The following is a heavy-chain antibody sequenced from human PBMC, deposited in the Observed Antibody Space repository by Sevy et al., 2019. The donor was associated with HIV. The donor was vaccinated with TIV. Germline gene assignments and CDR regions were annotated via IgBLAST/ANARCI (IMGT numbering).Heavy chain of an antibody. CDR3: ATDIVVGRDY. Sequence: ASVKVSCKVSGYTLSALSMHWVRQAPGKGLEWMGGFDEDGETLYAQKFQGRVTMTEDTSTDTGYMELSRLRSEDTAVYYCATDIVVGRDYWDQGTLVTVSS. CDR2: FDEDGET. J-gene: IGHJ4*02. CDR1: GYTLSALS. V-gene: IGHV1-24*01. D-gene: IGHD2-2*01.